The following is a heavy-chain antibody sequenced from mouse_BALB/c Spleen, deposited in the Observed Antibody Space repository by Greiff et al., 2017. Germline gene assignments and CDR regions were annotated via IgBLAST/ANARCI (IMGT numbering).Heavy chain of an antibody. D-gene: IGHD2-3*01. CDR2: ISSGSSTI. CDR1: GFTFSSFG. CDR3: ARDDGYLDY. Sequence: DVKLVESGGGLVQPGGSRKLSCAASGFTFSSFGMHWVRQAPEKGLEWVAYISSGSSTIYYADTVKGRFTISRDNPKNTLFLQMTSLRSEDTAMYYCARDDGYLDYWGQGTTLTVSS. V-gene: IGHV5-17*02. J-gene: IGHJ2*01.